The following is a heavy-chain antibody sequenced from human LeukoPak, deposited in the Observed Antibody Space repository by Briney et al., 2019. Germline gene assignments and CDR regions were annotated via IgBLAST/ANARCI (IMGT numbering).Heavy chain of an antibody. CDR1: GFTFGSYA. D-gene: IGHD5-18*01. CDR3: GKTTVGYSSGQKPAWPVDY. CDR2: IFGSGGSP. Sequence: GGSLRLSCEASGFTFGSYAMYWVRKGPGKGLEWVAGIFGSGGSPHYADSVKGRFTISRDNSQNMVYLHINSLRAEDTAVYYCGKTTVGYSSGQKPAWPVDYWGQGTLVTVSS. V-gene: IGHV3-23*01. J-gene: IGHJ4*02.